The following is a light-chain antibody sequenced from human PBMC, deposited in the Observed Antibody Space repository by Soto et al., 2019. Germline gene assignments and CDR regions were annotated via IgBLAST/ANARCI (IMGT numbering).Light chain of an antibody. CDR1: QSVGTY. Sequence: EIVLTQSPGTLSLSPGERATLSCRASQSVGTYLAWYQQKPGQAPRLLMYGASSRATGIPDRFSGSGSGTDFTLTTSRLEPDDLAVYYCQQYVSIPLTFGVGTKVEIK. J-gene: IGKJ4*01. V-gene: IGKV3-20*01. CDR2: GAS. CDR3: QQYVSIPLT.